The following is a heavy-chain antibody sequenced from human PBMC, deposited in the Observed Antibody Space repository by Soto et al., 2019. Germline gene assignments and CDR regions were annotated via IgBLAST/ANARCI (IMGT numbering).Heavy chain of an antibody. D-gene: IGHD2-15*01. CDR3: ARDGRYCSGGSCPTLDY. Sequence: ASVKVSCKASGGTFSSYAISWVRQAPGQGLEWMGGIIPIFGTANYAQKFQGRVTITADKSTSTAYMELSSLRSEDTAVYYCARDGRYCSGGSCPTLDYWGQGTLVTVSS. CDR2: IIPIFGTA. J-gene: IGHJ4*02. V-gene: IGHV1-69*06. CDR1: GGTFSSYA.